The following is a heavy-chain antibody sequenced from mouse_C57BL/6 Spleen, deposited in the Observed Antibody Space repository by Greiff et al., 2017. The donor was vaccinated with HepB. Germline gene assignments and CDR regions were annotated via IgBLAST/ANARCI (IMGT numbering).Heavy chain of an antibody. CDR3: GRGAYLDY. CDR1: GFTFSDYY. CDR2: ICNGGGST. J-gene: IGHJ2*01. V-gene: IGHV5-12*01. Sequence: EVKLVESGGGLVQPGGSLKLSCAASGFTFSDYYMYWVRQTPEKRLEWVAYICNGGGSTYYPDTVKGRFTISRDNAKNTLYLQMSRLQSEDTAMYYCGRGAYLDYWGQGTTLTVSS.